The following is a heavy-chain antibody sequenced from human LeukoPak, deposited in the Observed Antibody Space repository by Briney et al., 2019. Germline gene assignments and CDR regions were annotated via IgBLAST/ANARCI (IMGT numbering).Heavy chain of an antibody. V-gene: IGHV1-46*01. D-gene: IGHD2-2*01. CDR2: LNPSGGSS. J-gene: IGHJ6*02. CDR1: GYTVTSYY. CDR3: ARSVVPAAIYYGMDV. Sequence: ASVKVSCKASGYTVTSYYMHWVRQAPGQGLEWMAILNPSGGSSSYAQKFQGRATLTRATSTSTVYMELSSLRSEDTAAYYCARSVVPAAIYYGMDVWGQGTTVTVSS.